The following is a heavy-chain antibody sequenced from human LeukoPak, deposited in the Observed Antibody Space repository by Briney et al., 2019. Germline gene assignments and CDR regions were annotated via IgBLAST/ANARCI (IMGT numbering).Heavy chain of an antibody. CDR2: IHYDGGNE. D-gene: IGHD2-2*01. CDR3: ARGLPSSTRTYNWFDP. CDR1: GFTFSTYG. V-gene: IGHV3-30*02. J-gene: IGHJ5*02. Sequence: GGPLRLSCAASGFTFSTYGMHWVRQAPGKGLEWVAFIHYDGGNEYNGDSVKGRSTISRDNSKNTLYLQMNSLRPEDTAVYYCARGLPSSTRTYNWFDPWGPGTLVTVSS.